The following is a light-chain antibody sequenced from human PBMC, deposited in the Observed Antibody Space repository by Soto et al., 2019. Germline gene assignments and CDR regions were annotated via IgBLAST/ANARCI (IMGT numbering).Light chain of an antibody. CDR2: TTD. CDR3: LLYYGGAHLM. V-gene: IGLV7-43*01. Sequence: QAVVSQEPSLTVSRGGTVTLTCASSTGAVTSGNYPSWFQQKPGQAPRTLIYTTDDKHSWTPARFSGSLLGGKAALTLSGVQPEDEAEYYCLLYYGGAHLMFGGGTKLTVL. J-gene: IGLJ3*02. CDR1: TGAVTSGNY.